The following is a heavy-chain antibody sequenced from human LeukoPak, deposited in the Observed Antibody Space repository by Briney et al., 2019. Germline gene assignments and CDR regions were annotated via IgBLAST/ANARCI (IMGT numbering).Heavy chain of an antibody. J-gene: IGHJ4*02. CDR1: GGSISGYY. V-gene: IGHV4-34*01. D-gene: IGHD3-10*01. CDR3: ATKPAMVRGVIGTN. Sequence: SETLSLTCTVSGGSISGYYWSWIRQPPGKGLEWIGEINHSGSTNYNPSLKSRVTISVGTSKNQFSLKLSSVTAADTAVYYCATKPAMVRGVIGTNWGQGTLVTVSS. CDR2: INHSGST.